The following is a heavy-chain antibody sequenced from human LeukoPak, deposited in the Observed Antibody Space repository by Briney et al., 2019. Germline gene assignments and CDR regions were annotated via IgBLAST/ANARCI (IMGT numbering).Heavy chain of an antibody. J-gene: IGHJ4*02. CDR2: INSDGSST. CDR1: GFTFSSYW. CDR3: AMGNDFWSGYPHY. D-gene: IGHD3-3*01. V-gene: IGHV3-74*01. Sequence: GGSLRLSCAASGFTFSSYWMHWVRQAPGKGLVWVSRINSDGSSTSYADSVKGRFTISRDNAKNTLYLQMNSLRAEDTAVYYCAMGNDFWSGYPHYWGQGTLVTVSS.